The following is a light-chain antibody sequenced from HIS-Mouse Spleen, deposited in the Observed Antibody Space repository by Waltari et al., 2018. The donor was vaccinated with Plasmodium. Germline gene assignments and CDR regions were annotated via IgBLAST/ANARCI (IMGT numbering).Light chain of an antibody. CDR2: DAS. CDR3: QQYDNLPPLFT. J-gene: IGKJ3*01. CDR1: KDISNY. V-gene: IGKV1-33*01. Sequence: DIQMTQSPSSLSASVGDRVTITCQASKDISNYLNWYPQKPGKAPKLLIYDASNLETVVPSRFSGSGSGTDFTFTISSLHPEDIATYYCQQYDNLPPLFTFGPGTKVDIK.